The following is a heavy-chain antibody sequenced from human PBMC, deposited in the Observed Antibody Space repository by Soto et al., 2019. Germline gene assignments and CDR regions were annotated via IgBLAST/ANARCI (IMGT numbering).Heavy chain of an antibody. CDR2: IYPGDSDT. D-gene: IGHD3-3*01. V-gene: IGHV5-51*01. CDR3: ARRFDFWSGYYGMDV. J-gene: IGHJ6*02. CDR1: GYSFTSYW. Sequence: XDSLKVSCKCSGYSFTSYWIGLVLQMPGKGLEWMGIIYPGDSDTRYSPSFQGQVTISADKSISTAYLQWSSLKASDTAMYYCARRFDFWSGYYGMDVWGQGTTVTVSS.